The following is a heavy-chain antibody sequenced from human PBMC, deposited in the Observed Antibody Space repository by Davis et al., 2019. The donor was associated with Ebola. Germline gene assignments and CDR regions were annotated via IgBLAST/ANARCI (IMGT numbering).Heavy chain of an antibody. CDR1: GFTFSGSA. Sequence: GESLKISCAASGFTFSGSAMHWVRQASGKGLEWVGRIRNKANSYATAYAASVKGRFTISRDDSKNTAYLQMNSLKTEDTAVYYCTSSGYSYGASDYWGQGTLVTVSS. J-gene: IGHJ4*02. V-gene: IGHV3-73*01. D-gene: IGHD5-18*01. CDR3: TSSGYSYGASDY. CDR2: IRNKANSYAT.